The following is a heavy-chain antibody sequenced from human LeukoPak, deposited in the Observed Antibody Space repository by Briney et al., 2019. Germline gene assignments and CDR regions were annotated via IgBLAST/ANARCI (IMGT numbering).Heavy chain of an antibody. J-gene: IGHJ4*02. CDR2: ISSSSSYI. V-gene: IGHV3-21*01. D-gene: IGHD4-17*01. CDR3: ARDYSSLGYGDYGFDY. CDR1: GFTFSSYS. Sequence: PGGSLRLSCADSGFTFSSYSMNWVRQAPGKGLEWVSSISSSSSYIYYADSVKGRFTISRDNAKNSLYLQMNSLRAEDTAVYYCARDYSSLGYGDYGFDYWGQGTLVTVSS.